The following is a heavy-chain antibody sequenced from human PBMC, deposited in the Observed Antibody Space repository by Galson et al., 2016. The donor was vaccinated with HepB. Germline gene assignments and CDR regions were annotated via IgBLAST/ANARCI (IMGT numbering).Heavy chain of an antibody. CDR1: GYTFSSNG. CDR3: ARLWIWAGGYWFDP. CDR2: VSGNNRYT. D-gene: IGHD3-16*01. J-gene: IGHJ5*02. Sequence: SVKVSCKASGYTFSSNGINWVRQAPGQGLEWMGWVSGNNRYTKYAQKFQGRVTMTTDTSTSTAYMELRSLTSDDTALYYCARLWIWAGGYWFDPWGQGTLVTVSS. V-gene: IGHV1-18*01.